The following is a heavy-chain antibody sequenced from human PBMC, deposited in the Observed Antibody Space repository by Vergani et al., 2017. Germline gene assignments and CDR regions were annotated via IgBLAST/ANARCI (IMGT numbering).Heavy chain of an antibody. Sequence: QVQLQQWGAGLLKPSETLSLTCAVYGGSFSGYYWSWIRQPPGKGLEWIGEINHSGSTNYYPSLKSRVTISVDTSKNQFSLKLSSVTAADTAVYYCARGTTVTPRDYWGQGTLVTVSS. J-gene: IGHJ4*02. CDR3: ARGTTVTPRDY. D-gene: IGHD4-17*01. CDR1: GGSFSGYY. CDR2: INHSGST. V-gene: IGHV4-34*01.